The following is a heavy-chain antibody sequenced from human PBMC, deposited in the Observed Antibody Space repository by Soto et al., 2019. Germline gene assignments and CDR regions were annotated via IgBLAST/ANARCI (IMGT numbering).Heavy chain of an antibody. V-gene: IGHV4-61*01. Sequence: QVQLQESGPGLVKPSETLSLTCTVSGGSVSSGSYYWSWIRQPPGKGLEWIGYIYYSGSTNYNPSLKSRVPISVDTSKTQFSLKLSSVTAADTAVYYCAGGPSSTVTTSLASWGQGTLVTVSS. J-gene: IGHJ4*02. D-gene: IGHD4-17*01. CDR3: AGGPSSTVTTSLAS. CDR2: IYYSGST. CDR1: GGSVSSGSYY.